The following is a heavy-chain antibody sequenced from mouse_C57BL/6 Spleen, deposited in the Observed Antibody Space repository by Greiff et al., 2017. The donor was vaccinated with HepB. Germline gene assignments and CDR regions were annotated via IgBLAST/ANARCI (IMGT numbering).Heavy chain of an antibody. Sequence: EVQVVESGGGLVKPGGSLKLSCAASGFTFSSYAMSWVRQTPEKRLEWVATISDGGSYTYYPDNVKGRFTISRDNAKNNLYLQMSHLKSEDTAMYYCARDRGYTARYFDYWGQGTTLTVSS. CDR3: ARDRGYTARYFDY. V-gene: IGHV5-4*01. J-gene: IGHJ2*01. CDR1: GFTFSSYA. D-gene: IGHD3-1*01. CDR2: ISDGGSYT.